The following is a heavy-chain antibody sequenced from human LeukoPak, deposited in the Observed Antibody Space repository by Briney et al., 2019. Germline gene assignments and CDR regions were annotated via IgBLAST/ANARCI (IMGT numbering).Heavy chain of an antibody. Sequence: PGGSLRLSCAASGFTFSTYWMSWVRQVPGKGLEWVANIKQDGSERNYVDSVKGRFTISRDNAKNSLYLQMNSLRAEDTAVCYCARERPNYYGSGSYPIWGQGTMVTVSS. CDR1: GFTFSTYW. CDR2: IKQDGSER. J-gene: IGHJ3*02. CDR3: ARERPNYYGSGSYPI. V-gene: IGHV3-7*01. D-gene: IGHD3-10*01.